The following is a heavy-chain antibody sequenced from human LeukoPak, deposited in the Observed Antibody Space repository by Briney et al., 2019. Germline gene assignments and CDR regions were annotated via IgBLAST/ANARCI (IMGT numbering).Heavy chain of an antibody. CDR2: IIPIFGTA. Sequence: SVKVSCKASGGTFSSYAISWVRQAPGQGLEWMGGIIPIFGTANYAQKFQGRVTITADESTSSAYMELGSLRSEDTAVYYCARETGGVVPAASRDFQHWGQGTLVTVSS. J-gene: IGHJ1*01. CDR1: GGTFSSYA. D-gene: IGHD2-2*01. V-gene: IGHV1-69*01. CDR3: ARETGGVVPAASRDFQH.